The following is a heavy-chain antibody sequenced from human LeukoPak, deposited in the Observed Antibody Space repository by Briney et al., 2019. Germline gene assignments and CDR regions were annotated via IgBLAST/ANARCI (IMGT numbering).Heavy chain of an antibody. Sequence: ASVKVSCKASGYTFPNYDINWVRQATGQGLEWMGWMNFNSGNTGYAQKFQGRVIMTTNTAISTVYMELSSLKSEDTAIYYCAKVGLGNTAIHIWGQGTMVTVSS. CDR1: GYTFPNYD. V-gene: IGHV1-8*01. D-gene: IGHD5-18*01. J-gene: IGHJ3*02. CDR3: AKVGLGNTAIHI. CDR2: MNFNSGNT.